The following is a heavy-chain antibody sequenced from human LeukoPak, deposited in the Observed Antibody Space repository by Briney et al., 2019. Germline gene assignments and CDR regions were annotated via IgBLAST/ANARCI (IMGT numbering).Heavy chain of an antibody. CDR2: ISGSDGST. CDR3: AKARGSYPIDYFDY. Sequence: GGSLRLSCAASGFTFSSYAMSWVHQAPGKGLEWVSGISGSDGSTNYADSVKGRFTISRENSKNTLYLQMNSLRAEDTAVYYCAKARGSYPIDYFDYWGQGTLVTVSS. J-gene: IGHJ4*02. D-gene: IGHD1-26*01. CDR1: GFTFSSYA. V-gene: IGHV3-23*01.